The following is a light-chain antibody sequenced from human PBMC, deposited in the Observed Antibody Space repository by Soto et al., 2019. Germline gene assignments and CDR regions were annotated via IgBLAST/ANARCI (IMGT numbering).Light chain of an antibody. J-gene: IGLJ1*01. CDR2: YVT. CDR3: RSYTTRSSYV. V-gene: IGLV2-14*01. Sequence: QSVLTQPASVSGSPGQSITISCTRTSSDVGGYIHVSWYQHHPGKSPKLIIYYVTSRPSGVSYRFSCSNSGNSASLTISVLQAEDEADYYCRSYTTRSSYVFGTGTQVTVL. CDR1: SSDVGGYIH.